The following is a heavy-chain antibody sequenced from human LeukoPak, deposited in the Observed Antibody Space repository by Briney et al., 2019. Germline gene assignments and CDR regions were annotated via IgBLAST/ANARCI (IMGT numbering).Heavy chain of an antibody. CDR3: ARGYSYGLNYFDY. CDR2: IYSGGST. J-gene: IGHJ4*02. CDR1: GFTVSSNY. D-gene: IGHD5-18*01. V-gene: IGHV3-53*01. Sequence: GGSLRLSCAASGFTVSSNYVSWVRRAPGKGLEWVSVIYSGGSTYYADSVKGRITISRDNSKNTVYLQMNSLRAEDTAVYYCARGYSYGLNYFDYWGQGTLVTVSS.